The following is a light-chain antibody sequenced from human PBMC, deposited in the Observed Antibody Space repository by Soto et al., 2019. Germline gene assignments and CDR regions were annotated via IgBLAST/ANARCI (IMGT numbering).Light chain of an antibody. CDR3: QQYNNWPPTT. V-gene: IGKV3-15*01. Sequence: IVLTQSPGTLSLSPGERATLACRASQSVTSLHLAWYQQRPGQAPRLLIYGASTRAAGIPARFSGSVSGTEFTLTISSLQSDDFAVYFCQQYNNWPPTTFGQGTKWIS. CDR1: QSVTSLH. CDR2: GAS. J-gene: IGKJ1*01.